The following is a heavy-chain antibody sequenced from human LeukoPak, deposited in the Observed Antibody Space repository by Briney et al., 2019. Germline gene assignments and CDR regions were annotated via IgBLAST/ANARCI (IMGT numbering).Heavy chain of an antibody. CDR3: ARDLNGMDV. CDR2: MWHDGSNR. Sequence: PGGSLRLSCVVSGFTFSSYAMHWVRQAPGKGLEWVAVMWHDGSNRYFADSVKGRFTISRDNSKNTLYLQMNSLRSEDTAMYYCARDLNGMDVWGQGTTVTVSS. CDR1: GFTFSSYA. J-gene: IGHJ6*02. V-gene: IGHV3-33*08.